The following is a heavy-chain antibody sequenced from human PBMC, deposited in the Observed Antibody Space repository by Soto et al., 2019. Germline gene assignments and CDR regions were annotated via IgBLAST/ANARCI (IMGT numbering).Heavy chain of an antibody. V-gene: IGHV3-15*01. D-gene: IGHD3-22*01. CDR2: IKSKIAGETT. Sequence: GGSLRLSCAASGFTFSNAWMSWVRQTPGKXLEWVGRIKSKIAGETTDYAAPVKGRFTISRHDSENTLYLQMNSLKTEDTAVYYCATDMPVVKYDSRGYPIWFDPRGQGTQVTVSS. CDR3: ATDMPVVKYDSRGYPIWFDP. CDR1: GFTFSNAW. J-gene: IGHJ5*02.